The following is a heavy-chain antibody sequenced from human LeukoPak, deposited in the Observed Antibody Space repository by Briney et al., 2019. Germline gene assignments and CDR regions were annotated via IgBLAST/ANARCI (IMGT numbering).Heavy chain of an antibody. V-gene: IGHV4-59*01. CDR1: GGSISSYY. D-gene: IGHD4-17*01. CDR3: ARDNRRLRQFDY. Sequence: SETLSLTCTVSGGSISSYYWSWIRQPPGKGLEWIGYIYYSGSTNYNPSLKSRVTISVDTSKNQFSLKLSSATAADTAVYYCARDNRRLRQFDYWGQGTLVTVSS. J-gene: IGHJ4*02. CDR2: IYYSGST.